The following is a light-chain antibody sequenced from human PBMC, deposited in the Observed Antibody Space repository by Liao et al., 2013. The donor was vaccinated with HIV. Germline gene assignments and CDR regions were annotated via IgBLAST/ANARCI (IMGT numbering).Light chain of an antibody. V-gene: IGLV3-1*01. CDR1: KLGDKY. J-gene: IGLJ1*01. CDR3: QTWDSSAYV. CDR2: QDN. Sequence: SYELTQAPSVSVSPGQTASITCSGDKLGDKYVSWYQQKPGQSPVLVIYQDNKRPSGIPERYAGSNSGITATLTISGTQAIDEADYYCQTWDSSAYVFGTGTKVTVL.